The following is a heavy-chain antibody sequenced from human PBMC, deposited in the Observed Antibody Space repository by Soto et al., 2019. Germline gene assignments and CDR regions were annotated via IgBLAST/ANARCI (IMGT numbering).Heavy chain of an antibody. CDR1: GFTFSSYW. CDR3: ARGCGRPSCPYDFAC. J-gene: IGHJ4*01. CDR2: IRQDGSET. V-gene: IGHV3-7*01. D-gene: IGHD2-2*01. Sequence: EAQLVESGGGLVQVGGSLRLSCEASGFTFSSYWMSWVRQAPGKGLEWVATIRQDGSETPNLVSVKGRFTILRDTAKNMVALQRNSLTGEDTALYSCARGCGRPSCPYDFACWGHGALVTVTS.